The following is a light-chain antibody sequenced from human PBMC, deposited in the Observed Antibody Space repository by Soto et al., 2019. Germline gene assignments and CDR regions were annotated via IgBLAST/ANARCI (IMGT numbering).Light chain of an antibody. V-gene: IGLV2-8*01. CDR3: SSDAGSNNL. Sequence: QSALTQPPSASGSPGQSVTISCTGTSSDVGGYNYVSWYQQHPGKAPKLMIYEVSKRPSGVPDRFSGSKSGNTSSLTVSGLQAEDEADYYCSSDAGSNNLFGGGTKVTVL. CDR1: SSDVGGYNY. J-gene: IGLJ2*01. CDR2: EVS.